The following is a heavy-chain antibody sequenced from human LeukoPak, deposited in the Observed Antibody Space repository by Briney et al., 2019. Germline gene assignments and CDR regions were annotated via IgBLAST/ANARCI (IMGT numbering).Heavy chain of an antibody. Sequence: GGSLRLSCAASGFTFSSYAMHWVRQAPGKGLEWVAVISYDGSNKYYADSVKGRFTISRDNSKNTLYLQMNSLRAEDTAVYYCARGRLYGSGSYYYYMDVWGKGTTVTVSS. CDR3: ARGRLYGSGSYYYYMDV. CDR1: GFTFSSYA. J-gene: IGHJ6*03. V-gene: IGHV3-30*04. CDR2: ISYDGSNK. D-gene: IGHD3-10*01.